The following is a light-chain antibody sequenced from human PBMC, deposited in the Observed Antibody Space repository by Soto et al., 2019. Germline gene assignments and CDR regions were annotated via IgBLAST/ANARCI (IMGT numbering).Light chain of an antibody. Sequence: QSVLTQPASVSGSPGQSITISCTGTSSDVGGYNYVSWYQQHPGKAPKLMIYDVSNRPSGVSNRFSGSKSGNTASLTISGLQAEDEADYYCSSYTSSSTLDVVLGGGTKLTVL. J-gene: IGLJ2*01. CDR2: DVS. CDR3: SSYTSSSTLDVV. V-gene: IGLV2-14*01. CDR1: SSDVGGYNY.